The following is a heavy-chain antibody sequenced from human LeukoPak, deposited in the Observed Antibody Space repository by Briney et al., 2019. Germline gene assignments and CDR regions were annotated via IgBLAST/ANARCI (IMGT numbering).Heavy chain of an antibody. CDR2: MSDIGPNT. D-gene: IGHD2-21*02. CDR3: ARRLSLRFDAFAV. CDR1: GFTFGDYA. V-gene: IGHV3-23*01. Sequence: GGSLRLSCTASGFTFGDYAMTWIRQSPGKGLEWVSSMSDIGPNTYYADSVKGRFTISRDTSKNTLFLQMNSLRAEDTALYYCARRLSLRFDAFAVWGPGTVVTVSS. J-gene: IGHJ3*01.